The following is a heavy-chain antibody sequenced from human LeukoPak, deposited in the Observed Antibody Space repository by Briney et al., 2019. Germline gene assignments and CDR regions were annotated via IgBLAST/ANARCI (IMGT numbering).Heavy chain of an antibody. V-gene: IGHV3-11*01. CDR3: ARPPGRHFSYYMDV. J-gene: IGHJ6*03. CDR1: GFTFSDYY. Sequence: PGGSLRLSCAASGFTFSDYYMSWIRQAPGKGLEWVSYIGSSGSTIYYADSVKGRFTISRDNAKNSLYLQMNSLRAEDTAVYYCARPPGRHFSYYMDVWGKGTTVTVSS. D-gene: IGHD1-1*01. CDR2: IGSSGSTI.